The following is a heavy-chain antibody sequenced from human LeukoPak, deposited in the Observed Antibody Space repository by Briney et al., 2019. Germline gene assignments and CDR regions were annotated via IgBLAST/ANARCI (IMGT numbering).Heavy chain of an antibody. CDR1: GFTFSSYA. Sequence: GASLRLSCAASGFTFSSYAMSWVRQAPGKGLEWVSAISGSGGSTYFADSVKGRFTISRDNSKNTLYLQMNSLRAEDTAVYYCAKERLPTRDYFDYWGQGTLVTVSS. CDR3: AKERLPTRDYFDY. CDR2: ISGSGGST. V-gene: IGHV3-23*01. J-gene: IGHJ4*02. D-gene: IGHD5-12*01.